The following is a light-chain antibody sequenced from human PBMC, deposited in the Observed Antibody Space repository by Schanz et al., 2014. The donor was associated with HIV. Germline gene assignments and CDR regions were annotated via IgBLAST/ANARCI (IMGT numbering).Light chain of an antibody. CDR3: QQGGSWPLT. CDR2: DAS. Sequence: EIVMTQSPATLSVSPGERATLSCRASQSVSSYLAWYQQKSGQAPRLLIYDASNRASGIPARFSGSGSGTDFSLTISSLEPEDFALYYCQQGGSWPLTFGGGTTVEIK. V-gene: IGKV3-11*01. CDR1: QSVSSY. J-gene: IGKJ4*01.